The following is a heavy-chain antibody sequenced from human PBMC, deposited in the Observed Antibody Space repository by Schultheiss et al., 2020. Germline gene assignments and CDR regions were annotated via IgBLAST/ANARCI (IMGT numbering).Heavy chain of an antibody. Sequence: SLKISCAASGFTFSSYGMHWVRQAPGKGLEWVAVIWYDGSNKYYADSVKGRFTISRDNSKNTLYLQMNSLRAEDTAVYYCARDQGVYYYYGMDVWGQGTTVTVSS. CDR1: GFTFSSYG. CDR2: IWYDGSNK. V-gene: IGHV3-33*01. CDR3: ARDQGVYYYYGMDV. D-gene: IGHD3-16*01. J-gene: IGHJ6*02.